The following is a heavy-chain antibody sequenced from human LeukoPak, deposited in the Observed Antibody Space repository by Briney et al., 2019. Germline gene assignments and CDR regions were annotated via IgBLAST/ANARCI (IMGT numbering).Heavy chain of an antibody. Sequence: PSETLSLTCTVSGGSISNSNYYWGWIRQPPGKGLEWIGNIYYSGSTYYNPSLRSRVTISVDTSKNQFSLKLSSVTAADTAVYYCARLSDGASSETPRYYYYYMDVWGKGTTVTISS. D-gene: IGHD3-22*01. CDR2: IYYSGST. V-gene: IGHV4-39*07. J-gene: IGHJ6*03. CDR3: ARLSDGASSETPRYYYYYMDV. CDR1: GGSISNSNYY.